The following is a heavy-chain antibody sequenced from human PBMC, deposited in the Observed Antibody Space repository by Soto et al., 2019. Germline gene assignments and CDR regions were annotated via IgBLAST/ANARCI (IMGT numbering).Heavy chain of an antibody. D-gene: IGHD6-13*01. Sequence: EVQLVESGGGLVQPGGSLRLSCAASGFTFSSYWMSWVRQAPGKGLEWVANIKQDGSEKYYVDSVKGRFTISRDNAKNSLYLQMNSLRAEDTAVYYCAGSFPLGIAAAGHDAFDIWGQGTMVTVSS. V-gene: IGHV3-7*01. CDR1: GFTFSSYW. CDR3: AGSFPLGIAAAGHDAFDI. J-gene: IGHJ3*02. CDR2: IKQDGSEK.